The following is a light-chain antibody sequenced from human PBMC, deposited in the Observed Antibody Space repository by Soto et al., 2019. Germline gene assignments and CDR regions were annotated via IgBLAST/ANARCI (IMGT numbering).Light chain of an antibody. Sequence: IVLTLSPPSLPVAPGKPASISCKSSESLLHSDGKTYLYWYLQKPGQPPHLLIYELSNRFSGVPDKFSGSGSGTDFTLKISRVEAEDVGVYYCMQSIQVPITFGQGARLEIK. J-gene: IGKJ5*01. CDR2: ELS. CDR3: MQSIQVPIT. V-gene: IGKV2D-29*01. CDR1: ESLLHSDGKTY.